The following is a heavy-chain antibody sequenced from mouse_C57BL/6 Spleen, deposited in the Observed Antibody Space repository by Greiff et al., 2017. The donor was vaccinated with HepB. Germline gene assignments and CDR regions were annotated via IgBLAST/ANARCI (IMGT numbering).Heavy chain of an antibody. V-gene: IGHV1-5*01. CDR2: IYPGNSDT. J-gene: IGHJ3*01. CDR3: ARSDDPAWFAY. Sequence: VQLQQSGTVLARPGASVKMSCKTSGYTFTSYWMHWVKQRPGQGLEWIGAIYPGNSDTSYNQKFKGKAKLTAVTSACTAYMELSSLTSEDSAVYYCARSDDPAWFAYWGQGTLVTVSA. CDR1: GYTFTSYW.